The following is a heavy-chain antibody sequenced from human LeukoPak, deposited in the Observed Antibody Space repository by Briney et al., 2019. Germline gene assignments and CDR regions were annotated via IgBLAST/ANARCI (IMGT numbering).Heavy chain of an antibody. Sequence: PSETLSLTCTVSGGSISSSSYYWGWIRQPPGKGPEWIGSIYYSGSTYYNPSLKSRVTISVDTSKNQFSLKLSSVTAADTAVYYCIIMSWEFDYWGQGTLVTVSS. V-gene: IGHV4-39*01. D-gene: IGHD1-26*01. J-gene: IGHJ4*02. CDR3: IIMSWEFDY. CDR2: IYYSGST. CDR1: GGSISSSSYY.